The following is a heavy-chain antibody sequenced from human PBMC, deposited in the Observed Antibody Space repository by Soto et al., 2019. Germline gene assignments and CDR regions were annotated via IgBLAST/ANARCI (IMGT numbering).Heavy chain of an antibody. V-gene: IGHV3-48*02. Sequence: LSLSCAASGFTFSSYSMNWVRQAPGKGLEWSSYISSSSSTIYYADSVKGRFTISRDNAKNSLYLQMNSLRDDDTAVYYCARVSGVQDGSGSYYTYGMDVWGQGTTVTVSS. CDR1: GFTFSSYS. CDR2: ISSSSSTI. D-gene: IGHD3-10*01. CDR3: ARVSGVQDGSGSYYTYGMDV. J-gene: IGHJ6*02.